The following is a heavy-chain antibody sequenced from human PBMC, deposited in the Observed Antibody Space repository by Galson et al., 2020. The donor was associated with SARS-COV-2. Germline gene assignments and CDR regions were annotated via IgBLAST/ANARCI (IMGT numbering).Heavy chain of an antibody. D-gene: IGHD2-15*01. CDR2: ISGSGGST. J-gene: IGHJ4*02. Sequence: TGGSLRLSCAASGFTFSSYAMSWVRQAPGKGLEWVSAISGSGGSTYYADSVKGRFTISRDNSKNTLYLQMNSLRAEDTAVYYCAKGDCSGGSCYSGPFDYWGQGTLVTVSS. CDR3: AKGDCSGGSCYSGPFDY. V-gene: IGHV3-23*01. CDR1: GFTFSSYA.